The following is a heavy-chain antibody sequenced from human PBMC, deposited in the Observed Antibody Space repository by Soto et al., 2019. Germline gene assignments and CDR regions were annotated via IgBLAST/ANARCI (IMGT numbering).Heavy chain of an antibody. V-gene: IGHV1-69*13. CDR2: IIPIFGTA. CDR1: GGSFSTYA. D-gene: IGHD5-18*01. J-gene: IGHJ4*02. CDR3: ARDRGRGYSHGDAKDFDY. Sequence: SVKVSCKASGGSFSTYAISWVRQAPGQGLEWMGGIIPIFGTANYAQKFQGRVTITADESTSTAYMELSSLRSEDTAVYYCARDRGRGYSHGDAKDFDYWGQGTLVTVSS.